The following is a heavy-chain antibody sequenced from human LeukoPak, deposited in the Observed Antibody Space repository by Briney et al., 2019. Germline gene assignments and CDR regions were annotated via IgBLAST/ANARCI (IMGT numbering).Heavy chain of an antibody. J-gene: IGHJ3*02. CDR2: IYYSGST. CDR3: ARATSSSWNAFDI. CDR1: AGSISSYY. V-gene: IGHV4-59*01. D-gene: IGHD6-13*01. Sequence: SESLSLTCTVSAGSISSYYWSWIRQPPGKGLEWIGYIYYSGSTNYNPSLKSRVTISVDTSKNQFSLKLSSVTAADTAVYYCARATSSSWNAFDIWGQGTMVTVSS.